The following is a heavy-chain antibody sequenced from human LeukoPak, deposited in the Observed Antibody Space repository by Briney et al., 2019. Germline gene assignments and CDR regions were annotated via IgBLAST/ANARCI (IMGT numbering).Heavy chain of an antibody. CDR2: INHSGST. CDR3: AGGYCSGGSCYPFDY. J-gene: IGHJ4*02. V-gene: IGHV4-34*01. D-gene: IGHD2-15*01. Sequence: NTSETLSLTCAVYGGSFSGYYWSWIRQPPGKGLEWIGEINHSGSTNYNPSLKSRVTISVDTSKNQFSLKLSSVTAADTAVYYCAGGYCSGGSCYPFDYWGQGTLVTVSS. CDR1: GGSFSGYY.